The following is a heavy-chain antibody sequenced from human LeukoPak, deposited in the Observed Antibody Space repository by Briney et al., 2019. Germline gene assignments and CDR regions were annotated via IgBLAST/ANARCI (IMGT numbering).Heavy chain of an antibody. CDR2: IYPGDSDT. J-gene: IGHJ4*02. CDR1: GYSFTSYW. Sequence: GESLKISCRGSGYSFTSYWIGWVRQMPGKGLEWMGIIYPGDSDTRYSPSFQGQVTISADKSISTAYLQWSSLRSEDTAVYYCARAPPIAVAPLLRYFDYWGQGTLVTVSS. CDR3: ARAPPIAVAPLLRYFDY. D-gene: IGHD6-19*01. V-gene: IGHV5-51*01.